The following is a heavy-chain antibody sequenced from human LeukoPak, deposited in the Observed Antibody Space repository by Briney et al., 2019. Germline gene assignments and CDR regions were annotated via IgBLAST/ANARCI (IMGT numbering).Heavy chain of an antibody. V-gene: IGHV1-2*02. CDR1: GYTFFDYY. J-gene: IGHJ4*02. D-gene: IGHD2-15*01. Sequence: ASVKVSCKASGYTFFDYYMHWVRQAPGQGLEWMGWINPNTGGTDYKQKFQGRVTMTRDTSINTAYMELSRLRSDDTAVYYCARDQAFVYCSGGTCYDDYWGQGSLVTVSS. CDR3: ARDQAFVYCSGGTCYDDY. CDR2: INPNTGGT.